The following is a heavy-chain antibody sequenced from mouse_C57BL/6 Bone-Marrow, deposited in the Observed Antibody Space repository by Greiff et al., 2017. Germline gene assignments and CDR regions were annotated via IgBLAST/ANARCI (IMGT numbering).Heavy chain of an antibody. J-gene: IGHJ3*01. CDR1: GYTFTSYW. V-gene: IGHV1-64*01. CDR2: IHPNSGST. D-gene: IGHD2-5*01. Sequence: VQLQQPGAELVKPGASVKLSCKASGYTFTSYWMHWVKQRPGQGLEWIGMIHPNSGSTNYNEKFKSKATLTVDKSSSTAYMQLSSLTSEDSAVYYGARRDSNYLFAYWGQGTLVTVSA. CDR3: ARRDSNYLFAY.